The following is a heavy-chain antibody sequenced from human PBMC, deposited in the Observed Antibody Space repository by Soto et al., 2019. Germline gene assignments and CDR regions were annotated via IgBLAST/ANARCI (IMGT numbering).Heavy chain of an antibody. CDR2: IYSGGVT. CDR1: GFTVKNYQ. CDR3: ARDPSTTGYYGLDV. J-gene: IGHJ6*02. V-gene: IGHV3-53*01. Sequence: GGSLRLSCAASGFTVKNYQMNWVRQAPGKGLEWVSVIYSGGVTYYPNSVKGRFTTIRDTSKNTVYLQMNSLRADDTAMYYCARDPSTTGYYGLDVWGQGTTVTVSS.